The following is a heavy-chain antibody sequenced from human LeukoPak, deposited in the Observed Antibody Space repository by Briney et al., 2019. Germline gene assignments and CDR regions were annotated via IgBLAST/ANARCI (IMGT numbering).Heavy chain of an antibody. D-gene: IGHD4-17*01. J-gene: IGHJ6*02. CDR2: FDPEDGET. CDR3: ATDTTVTSSRGYYYYGMDV. V-gene: IGHV1-24*01. CDR1: GYTLTELS. Sequence: GASVKVSCKVSGYTLTELSMHWVRQAPGKRLEWMGGFDPEDGETIYAQKFQGRVTMTEDTSTDTAYMELSSLRSEDTAVYYCATDTTVTSSRGYYYYGMDVWGQGTTVTVSS.